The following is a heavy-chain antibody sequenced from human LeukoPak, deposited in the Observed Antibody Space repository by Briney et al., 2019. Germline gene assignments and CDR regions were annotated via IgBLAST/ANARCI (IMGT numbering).Heavy chain of an antibody. Sequence: GARILSYAAAGFTFDDYAMHWVRQAPGKGLEWVSGISVRDGGAYYADSVKCLCTISRDNSKNRLYVQMECVRADDTAIYSSTKPPGGTYNHWGQGPLVSVSS. V-gene: IGHV3-23*01. D-gene: IGHD5-24*01. CDR3: TKPPGGTYNH. J-gene: IGHJ4*02. CDR1: GFTFDDYA. CDR2: ISVRDGGA.